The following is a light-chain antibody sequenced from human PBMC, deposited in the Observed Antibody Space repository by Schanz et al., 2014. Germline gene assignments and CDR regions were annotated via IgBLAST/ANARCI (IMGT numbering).Light chain of an antibody. CDR1: SSDVGSYNH. CDR2: EAT. V-gene: IGLV2-14*02. J-gene: IGLJ3*02. Sequence: QSALTQPASVSGSPGQSITISCTGTSSDVGSYNHVSWYQQYPGKAPKLIIYEATKWPSGISNRFSGSKSGNTASLTISGLQAEDEADYYCQSYDSSLSAWVFGGGTKLTVL. CDR3: QSYDSSLSAWV.